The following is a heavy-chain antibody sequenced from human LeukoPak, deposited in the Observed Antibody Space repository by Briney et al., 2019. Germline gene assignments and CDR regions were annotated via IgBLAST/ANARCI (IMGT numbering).Heavy chain of an antibody. CDR1: GDSISSYY. CDR2: LSYSGST. J-gene: IGHJ3*02. D-gene: IGHD6-19*01. V-gene: IGHV4-59*01. CDR3: ARDWAVTGTVAFDI. Sequence: PSKTLSLTCTVSGDSISSYYRSWIRQPPGKGLEWIGYLSYSGSTNYNPSLKSRVTISVDTSKNQFSLQLSSVTAADTAVYYCARDWAVTGTVAFDIWGQGTMVTVSS.